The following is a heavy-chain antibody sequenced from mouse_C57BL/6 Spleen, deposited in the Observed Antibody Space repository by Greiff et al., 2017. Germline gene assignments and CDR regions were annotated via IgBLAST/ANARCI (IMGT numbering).Heavy chain of an antibody. D-gene: IGHD1-1*01. CDR1: GYTFTDYE. J-gene: IGHJ1*03. CDR3: TRSYGSSYVGYFDV. V-gene: IGHV1-15*01. CDR2: IDPETGGT. Sequence: QVQLQQSGAELVRPGASVTLSCKASGYTFTDYEMHWVKQTPVHGLEWIGAIDPETGGTAYNQKFKGKAILTADKSSSTAYMELRSLTSEDSAVYYCTRSYGSSYVGYFDVWGTGTTVTVSS.